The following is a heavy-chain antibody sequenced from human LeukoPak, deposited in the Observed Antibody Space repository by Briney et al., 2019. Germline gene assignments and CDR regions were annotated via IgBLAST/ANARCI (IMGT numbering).Heavy chain of an antibody. D-gene: IGHD3-22*01. V-gene: IGHV4-39*07. Sequence: KTSETLSLTCTVSGGSISSSSYYWGWIRQPPGKGLEWIGSIFYSGNTYYNPSLKSRVTISVDTSKNQFSLKLNSVTAADTAVYYCARETYYDSSGYSHDAFDIWGQGTMVTVSS. J-gene: IGHJ3*02. CDR3: ARETYYDSSGYSHDAFDI. CDR2: IFYSGNT. CDR1: GGSISSSSYY.